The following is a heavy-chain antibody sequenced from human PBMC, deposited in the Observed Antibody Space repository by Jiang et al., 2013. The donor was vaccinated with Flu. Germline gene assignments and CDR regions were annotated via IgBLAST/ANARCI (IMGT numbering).Heavy chain of an antibody. CDR3: ARHDRIGWSRYDAFDL. J-gene: IGHJ3*01. V-gene: IGHV5-51*01. CDR2: ISPDDSKT. CDR1: GYTYTAYW. Sequence: SGAEVREPGTSLRISCKGSGYTYTAYWIGWVRQTPDKGLECLGIISPDDSKTHYSPSFQGQVTISVDRSITTAYLEWTSLRTSDSGLYYCARHDRIGWSRYDAFDLWGQGTLVTVTS. D-gene: IGHD2-15*01.